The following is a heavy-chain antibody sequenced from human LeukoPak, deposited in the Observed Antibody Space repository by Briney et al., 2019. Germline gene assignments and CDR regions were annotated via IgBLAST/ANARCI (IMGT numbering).Heavy chain of an antibody. V-gene: IGHV4-34*01. CDR2: INHSGST. Sequence: SETLSLTCAVYGGSFSGYYWSWIRQPPGKGLEWIGEINHSGSTNYNPSLKSRATISVDTSKNQFSLKLSSVTAADTAVYYCASLYYDSSGYYLGDYWGQGTLVTVSS. J-gene: IGHJ4*02. CDR1: GGSFSGYY. CDR3: ASLYYDSSGYYLGDY. D-gene: IGHD3-22*01.